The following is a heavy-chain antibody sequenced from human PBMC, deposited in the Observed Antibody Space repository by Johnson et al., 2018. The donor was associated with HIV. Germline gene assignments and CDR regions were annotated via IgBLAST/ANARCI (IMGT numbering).Heavy chain of an antibody. V-gene: IGHV3-43D*03. J-gene: IGHJ3*02. Sequence: VESGGGLVQPGGSLRLSCAASGFTFDDYAMHWVRQAPGKGLEWVSLISWDGGSTYYADSVKGRFTISRDNSKNTLYLQMNSLRAEDTAVYYCAKGEWGAGTDAFDIWGQGTMVTVSS. CDR1: GFTFDDYA. D-gene: IGHD3-16*01. CDR3: AKGEWGAGTDAFDI. CDR2: ISWDGGST.